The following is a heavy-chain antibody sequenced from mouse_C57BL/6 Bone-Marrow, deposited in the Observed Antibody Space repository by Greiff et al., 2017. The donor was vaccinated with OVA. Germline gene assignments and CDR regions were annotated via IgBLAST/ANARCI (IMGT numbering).Heavy chain of an antibody. CDR1: GYTFTSYW. Sequence: QVQLQQPGAELVRPGTSVKLSCKASGYTFTSYWMHWVKQRPGQGLEWIGVIDPSDSYTNYNQKFKGKATLTVDTSSSTAYMQLSSLTSEDSAVYYCADYGDFDVWGTGTTVTVSS. CDR3: ADYGDFDV. V-gene: IGHV1-59*01. J-gene: IGHJ1*03. CDR2: IDPSDSYT. D-gene: IGHD1-1*01.